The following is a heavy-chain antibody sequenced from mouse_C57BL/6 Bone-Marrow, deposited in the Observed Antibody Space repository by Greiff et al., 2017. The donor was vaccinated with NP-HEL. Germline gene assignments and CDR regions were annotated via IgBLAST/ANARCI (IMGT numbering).Heavy chain of an antibody. V-gene: IGHV5-15*01. D-gene: IGHD2-1*01. Sequence: EVQLVEPGAGLVQPGASLKLSCAASGFTFTDYGMAWVRQAPRQGPEWVAFIIPLAFSIYYADTVTGRFTISRANAKNTLYLESSSPRSEDTAMYYCARHSGNYVWFAYWGQGTLVTVSA. CDR3: ARHSGNYVWFAY. CDR1: GFTFTDYG. CDR2: IIPLAFSI. J-gene: IGHJ3*01.